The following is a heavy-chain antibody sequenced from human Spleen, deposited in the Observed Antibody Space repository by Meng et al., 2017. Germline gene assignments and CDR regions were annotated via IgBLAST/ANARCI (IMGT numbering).Heavy chain of an antibody. Sequence: SETLSLTCTVSGGSSSSSSYYWGWIRQPPGKGLEWIGTIYISGSTYYNPSLKSRVTISLDTSKNQFSLKLNSVTAADSAVYYCARGPTTMAHDFDYWGQGTLVTVSS. CDR3: ARGPTTMAHDFDY. CDR2: IYISGST. J-gene: IGHJ4*02. CDR1: GGSSSSSSYY. V-gene: IGHV4-39*07. D-gene: IGHD4-11*01.